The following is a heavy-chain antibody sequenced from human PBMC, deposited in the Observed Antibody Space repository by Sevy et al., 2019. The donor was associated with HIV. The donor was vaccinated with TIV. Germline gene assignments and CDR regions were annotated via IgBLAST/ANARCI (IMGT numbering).Heavy chain of an antibody. CDR1: GFTFSTHA. CDR3: ARDGSGSFDPFYYYYDMDV. CDR2: ISYDGHMK. J-gene: IGHJ6*02. D-gene: IGHD3-10*01. Sequence: GGSLRLSCTASGFTFSTHAAHWVRQAPGKGLEWVAVISYDGHMKYYADSVKGRFTIYRDNCKSALYIDMNSLRPDDTARYYCARDGSGSFDPFYYYYDMDVWGQGTTVTVSS. V-gene: IGHV3-30-3*01.